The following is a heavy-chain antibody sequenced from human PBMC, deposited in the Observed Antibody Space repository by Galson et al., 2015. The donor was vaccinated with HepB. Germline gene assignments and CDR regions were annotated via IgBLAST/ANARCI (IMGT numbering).Heavy chain of an antibody. CDR1: GYTFTSYG. CDR2: ISAYNGNT. D-gene: IGHD3-10*01. V-gene: IGHV1-18*04. CDR3: ARRITMVRGVIMQDYYGMDV. Sequence: SVKVSCKASGYTFTSYGISWVRQAPGQGLEWMGWISAYNGNTNYAQKLQGRVTMTTDTSTSTAYMELRSLRSDDTAVYYCARRITMVRGVIMQDYYGMDVWGQGTTVTVSS. J-gene: IGHJ6*02.